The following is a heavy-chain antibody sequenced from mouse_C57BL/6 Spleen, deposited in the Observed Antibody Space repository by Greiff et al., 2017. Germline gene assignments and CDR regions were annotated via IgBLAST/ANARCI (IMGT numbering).Heavy chain of an antibody. CDR3: AMSVYYGSSYGYFDV. J-gene: IGHJ1*03. Sequence: QVQLQQPGAELVKPGASVKVSCKASGYTFTSYWMHWVKQRHGQGLEWIGRIHPSDSDTNYNQKFKGKATLTVDKSSSTAYMQLSSLTSEDSAVYYGAMSVYYGSSYGYFDVWGTGTTVTVSS. CDR1: GYTFTSYW. D-gene: IGHD1-1*01. V-gene: IGHV1-74*01. CDR2: IHPSDSDT.